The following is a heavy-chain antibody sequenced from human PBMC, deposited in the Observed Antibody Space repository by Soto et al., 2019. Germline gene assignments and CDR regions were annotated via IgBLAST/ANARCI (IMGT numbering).Heavy chain of an antibody. V-gene: IGHV4-34*01. J-gene: IGHJ1*01. Sequence: SDTLSLTCAVYGGSFSGYYWSWIRQPPGKGLEWIGEINHSGSTNYNPSLKSRVTISVDTSKNQFSLKLSSVTAADTAVYYCARSHSMAIEYLQHWGQGTLVTVSS. D-gene: IGHD3-10*01. CDR1: GGSFSGYY. CDR2: INHSGST. CDR3: ARSHSMAIEYLQH.